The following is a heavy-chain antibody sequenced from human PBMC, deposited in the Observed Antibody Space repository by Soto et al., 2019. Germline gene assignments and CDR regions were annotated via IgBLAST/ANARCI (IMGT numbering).Heavy chain of an antibody. V-gene: IGHV1-18*01. J-gene: IGHJ4*02. Sequence: GASVKVSCTASGYTFTSYGISWVRQAPGQGLEWMGWISAYNGNTNYAQKLQGRVTMTTDTSTSTAYMELRSLRSDDTAVYYCARDEPFNRFGELLPYYFDYWGQGTLVTVSS. D-gene: IGHD3-10*02. CDR1: GYTFTSYG. CDR2: ISAYNGNT. CDR3: ARDEPFNRFGELLPYYFDY.